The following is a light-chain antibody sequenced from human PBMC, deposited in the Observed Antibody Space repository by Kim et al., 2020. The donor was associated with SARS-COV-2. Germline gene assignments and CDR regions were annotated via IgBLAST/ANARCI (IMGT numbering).Light chain of an antibody. CDR2: DVS. CDR3: SSYTSSSTWV. Sequence: QSALTQPASVSGSPGQSITISCTGTSSDVGGYNYVSWYQQHPGKATKLMIYDVSNRPSGVSNRFSGPKTGNTASLTISGLQAEDEADYYCSSYTSSSTWVFCGGTQLTVL. J-gene: IGLJ3*02. V-gene: IGLV2-14*03. CDR1: SSDVGGYNY.